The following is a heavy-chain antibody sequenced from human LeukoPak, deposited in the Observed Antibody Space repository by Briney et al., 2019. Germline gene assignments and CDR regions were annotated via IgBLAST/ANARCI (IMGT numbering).Heavy chain of an antibody. J-gene: IGHJ4*02. CDR2: INHSGST. D-gene: IGHD6-19*01. Sequence: PSETLSLTCAIYGGSFSGYDWSWIRQPPGKGLEWIGEINHSGSTNYNLSLKSRVTISVDTSKNQVSLKLISVTATDTAVYYCARGGGAGWYLDYWGQGTLVIVSS. V-gene: IGHV4-34*01. CDR1: GGSFSGYD. CDR3: ARGGGAGWYLDY.